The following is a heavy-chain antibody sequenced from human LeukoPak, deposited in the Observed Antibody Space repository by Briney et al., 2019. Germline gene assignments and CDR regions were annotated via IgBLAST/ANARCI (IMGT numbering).Heavy chain of an antibody. CDR3: ANQPETFFDY. CDR2: IRSEANSYAT. J-gene: IGHJ4*02. Sequence: GGSLRLSCAASGFTFSGSAMHWVRQASGKGLEWVGRIRSEANSYATAYAASVKGRFTISRDDSKNTAYLQMNSLKTEDTAVYYCANQPETFFDYWGQGTLVTVSS. D-gene: IGHD1-14*01. CDR1: GFTFSGSA. V-gene: IGHV3-73*01.